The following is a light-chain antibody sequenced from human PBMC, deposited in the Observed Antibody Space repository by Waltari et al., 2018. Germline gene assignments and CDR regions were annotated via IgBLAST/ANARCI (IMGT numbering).Light chain of an antibody. CDR1: SSDIGTYDY. V-gene: IGLV2-14*03. J-gene: IGLJ3*02. CDR3: SSFTTRSTWV. Sequence: QFALTQPASVSGSPGQSITISCTGTSSDIGTYDYVSWYQQHPGEAPKLILYAVSHRPSGVPNRFSGSKSDNTASLTISGLQAEDESDYYCSSFTTRSTWVFGGGTKLTVL. CDR2: AVS.